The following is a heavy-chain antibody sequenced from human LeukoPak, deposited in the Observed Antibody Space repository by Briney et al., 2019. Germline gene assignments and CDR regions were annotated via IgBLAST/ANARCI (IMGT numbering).Heavy chain of an antibody. CDR3: ARMDFWSDDDNPFDI. CDR1: GDTFSSYS. D-gene: IGHD3-3*01. CDR2: IIPFLNIP. Sequence: SAKVSCKASGDTFSSYSITWVRQAPGQGLEWMGRIIPFLNIPNYAQKFQGRITITADRSTSTVFMELSSLRFEDTAVYYCARMDFWSDDDNPFDIWGQGTMVTVS. V-gene: IGHV1-69*02. J-gene: IGHJ3*02.